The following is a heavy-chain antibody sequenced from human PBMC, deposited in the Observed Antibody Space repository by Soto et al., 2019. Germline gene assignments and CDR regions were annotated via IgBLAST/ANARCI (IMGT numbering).Heavy chain of an antibody. CDR3: ARVDGLAVAVTYYFDY. CDR2: IYYSGST. Sequence: PSETLSLTCTVSGGSISSGDYYWNWIRQPPGKGLEWIGYIYYSGSTYYNPSLKSRLTISLDTSKSQFSLKLSSVTAADTAVYYCARVDGLAVAVTYYFDYWGQGTLVTVSS. V-gene: IGHV4-30-4*01. CDR1: GGSISSGDYY. J-gene: IGHJ4*02. D-gene: IGHD6-19*01.